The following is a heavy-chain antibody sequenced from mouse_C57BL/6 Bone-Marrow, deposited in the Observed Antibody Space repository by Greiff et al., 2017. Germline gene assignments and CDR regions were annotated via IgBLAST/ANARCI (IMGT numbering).Heavy chain of an antibody. CDR3: ASTPWFAY. CDR1: GFTFSDYG. V-gene: IGHV5-17*01. J-gene: IGHJ3*01. CDR2: ISSGSSTI. Sequence: EVQVVESGGGLVKPGGSLKLSCAASGFTFSDYGIHWVRQAPEKGLEWVAYISSGSSTIYYADTVKGRFTISRDNAKNTLFLQMTSLRSEDTAMYYCASTPWFAYWGQGTLVTVSA.